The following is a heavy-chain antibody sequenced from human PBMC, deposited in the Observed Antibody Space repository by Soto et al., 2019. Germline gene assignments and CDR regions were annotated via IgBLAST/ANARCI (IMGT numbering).Heavy chain of an antibody. J-gene: IGHJ4*02. CDR3: GGLEGLATISYYFDY. CDR1: GGSVSSSSYY. V-gene: IGHV4-39*01. D-gene: IGHD3-9*01. CDR2: VYYSGST. Sequence: PSETLSLTCTVSGGSVSSSSYYWGWVRQPPGKGLEWIGSVYYSGSTYYNPSLESRVTISVDKSKNQFSLKLMSLSAADTAFYYCGGLEGLATISYYFDYWGQGALVTVSS.